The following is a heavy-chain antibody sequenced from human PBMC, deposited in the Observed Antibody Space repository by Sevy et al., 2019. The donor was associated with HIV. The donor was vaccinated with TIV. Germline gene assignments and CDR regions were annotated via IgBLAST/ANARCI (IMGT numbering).Heavy chain of an antibody. CDR1: GFTFSDYY. V-gene: IGHV3-11*01. Sequence: GGSLRLSCAASGFTFSDYYMSWIRQAPGKGLEWVSYVSGSADTKYYADSVKGQFTISRENAKNSLYLQMNSQRAEDTAVYYCASDHVKDGDLGDYYYFAMDDWGQGTTVTVSS. CDR3: ASDHVKDGDLGDYYYFAMDD. D-gene: IGHD4-17*01. CDR2: VSGSADTK. J-gene: IGHJ6*02.